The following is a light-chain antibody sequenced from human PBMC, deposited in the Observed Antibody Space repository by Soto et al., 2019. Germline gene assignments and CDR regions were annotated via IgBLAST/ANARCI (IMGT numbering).Light chain of an antibody. J-gene: IGKJ1*01. CDR1: QGISNW. CDR2: AVS. Sequence: DIHMTQSPSSVSASVGDRVTITCRASQGISNWFAWYQHKPGKAPRLLIYAVSSLKSGVPSSFSGSGSGTDFTLTISSLQPGDVGTYYCQQATNFPVFGQGTKVEIK. V-gene: IGKV1-12*01. CDR3: QQATNFPV.